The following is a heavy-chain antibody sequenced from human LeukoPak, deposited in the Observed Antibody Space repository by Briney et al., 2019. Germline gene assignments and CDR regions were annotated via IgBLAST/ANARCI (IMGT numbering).Heavy chain of an antibody. CDR2: IKSKTDGGTT. CDR1: GFTFDDYT. Sequence: GGSLRLSCAASGFTFDDYTMHWVRQAPGKGLEWVGRIKSKTDGGTTDYAAPVKGRFTISRDDSKNTLYLQMNSLKTEDTAVYYCTTTYCSGGSCYRGRYYFDYWGQGTLVTVSS. D-gene: IGHD2-15*01. J-gene: IGHJ4*02. CDR3: TTTYCSGGSCYRGRYYFDY. V-gene: IGHV3-15*07.